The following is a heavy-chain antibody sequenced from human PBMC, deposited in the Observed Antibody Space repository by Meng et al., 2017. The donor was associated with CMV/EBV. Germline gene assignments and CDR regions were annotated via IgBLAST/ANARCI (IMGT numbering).Heavy chain of an antibody. D-gene: IGHD2-2*01. V-gene: IGHV1-2*02. J-gene: IGHJ4*02. CDR1: GYTFTSYG. CDR2: INPNSGGT. Sequence: ASVKVSCKASGYTFTSYGISWVRQAPGQGLEWMGWINPNSGGTNYAQKFQGRVTMTRDTSISTACMELSRLRSDDTAVYYCARDSHCSSTSCPLDYWGQGTLVTVSS. CDR3: ARDSHCSSTSCPLDY.